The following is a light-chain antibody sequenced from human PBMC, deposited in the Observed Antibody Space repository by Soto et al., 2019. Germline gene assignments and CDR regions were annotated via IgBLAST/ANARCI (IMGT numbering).Light chain of an antibody. V-gene: IGKV3-20*01. J-gene: IGKJ1*01. CDR2: GAS. CDR1: QSVSSSY. CDR3: QQYDSSPKT. Sequence: EIVLTQSPGTLSLSPGERATLSCRASQSVSSSYLAWYQQKPGQAPRLLIYGASSRATGIPDRFSGTGSGTDFTLTTSRLEPEDFAVYYCQQYDSSPKTFGQGTKVDNK.